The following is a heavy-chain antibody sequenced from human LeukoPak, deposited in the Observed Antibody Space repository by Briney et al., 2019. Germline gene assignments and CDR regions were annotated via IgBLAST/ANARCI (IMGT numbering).Heavy chain of an antibody. CDR3: ARGGCSGGSCSHNSFFIYYYYYMDV. CDR2: ISSNGGST. D-gene: IGHD2-15*01. Sequence: GGSLRLSCAASGFTFSNYAMSWVRQAPGKGLEYVSAISSNGGSTYYANSVKGRFTISRDNSKNTLYLQMGSLRAEDMAVYYCARGGCSGGSCSHNSFFIYYYYYMDVWGKGTTVTVSS. V-gene: IGHV3-64*01. CDR1: GFTFSNYA. J-gene: IGHJ6*03.